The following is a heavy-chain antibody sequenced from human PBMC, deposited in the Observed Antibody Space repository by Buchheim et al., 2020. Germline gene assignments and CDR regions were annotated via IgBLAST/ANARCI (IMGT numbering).Heavy chain of an antibody. CDR3: AGTIAVAGTGWFDP. D-gene: IGHD6-19*01. CDR1: GGSISSYY. Sequence: QVQLQESGPGLVKPSKTLSLTCTVSGGSISSYYWSWIRQPPGKGLEWIGYIYYSGSTNYNPSLKSRVTISVDTSKNQFSLKLSSVTAADTAVYYCAGTIAVAGTGWFDPWGQGTL. V-gene: IGHV4-59*01. CDR2: IYYSGST. J-gene: IGHJ5*02.